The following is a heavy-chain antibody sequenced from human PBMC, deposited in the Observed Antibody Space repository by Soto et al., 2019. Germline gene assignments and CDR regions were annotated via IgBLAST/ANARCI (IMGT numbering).Heavy chain of an antibody. CDR1: GGSFSGYY. D-gene: IGHD4-17*01. CDR3: ARAYYGGLDY. J-gene: IGHJ4*02. Sequence: QVQLQQWGAGLLKPSETLSLTCAVYGGSFSGYYWSWIRQPPGKGLEWIGEINHSGSTNYNPSLKSRVTRSVDTSKNQLSLKLSSVTAADMAVYYCARAYYGGLDYWGQGTLVTVSS. CDR2: INHSGST. V-gene: IGHV4-34*01.